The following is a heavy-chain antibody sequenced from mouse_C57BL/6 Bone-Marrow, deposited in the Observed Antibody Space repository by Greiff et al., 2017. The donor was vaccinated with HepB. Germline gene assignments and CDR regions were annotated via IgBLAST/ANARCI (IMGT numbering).Heavy chain of an antibody. Sequence: VQLQQSGAELARPGASVKLSCKASGYTFTSYGISWVKQRTGQGLEWIGEIYPRSGNTYYNEKFKGKATLTEDKSSSTAYMELRSLTSEDSAVYFCARGNYDERLDYFDYWGQGTTLTVSS. J-gene: IGHJ2*01. CDR2: IYPRSGNT. V-gene: IGHV1-81*01. CDR3: ARGNYDERLDYFDY. D-gene: IGHD2-4*01. CDR1: GYTFTSYG.